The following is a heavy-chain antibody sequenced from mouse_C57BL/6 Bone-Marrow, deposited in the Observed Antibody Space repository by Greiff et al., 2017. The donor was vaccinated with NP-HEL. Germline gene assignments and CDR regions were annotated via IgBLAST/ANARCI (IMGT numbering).Heavy chain of an antibody. CDR2: ISDGGSYT. CDR3: ARHCDYDDYFDY. J-gene: IGHJ2*01. Sequence: EVKLMESGGGLVKPGGSLKLSCAASGFTFSSYAMSWVRQTPEKRLEWVATISDGGSYTYYPDNVKGRFTISRDNAKNNLYLQMSHLKSEDTAMYYCARHCDYDDYFDYWGQGTTLTVSS. CDR1: GFTFSSYA. D-gene: IGHD2-4*01. V-gene: IGHV5-4*03.